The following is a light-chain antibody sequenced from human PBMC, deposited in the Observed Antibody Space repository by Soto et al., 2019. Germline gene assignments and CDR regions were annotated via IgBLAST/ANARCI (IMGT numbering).Light chain of an antibody. V-gene: IGKV3-20*01. CDR2: GAS. J-gene: IGKJ5*01. CDR3: QQYDGSPIT. CDR1: QSVSSSY. Sequence: EIVLTQSPGTLSLSQGERATLSCRASQSVSSSYLAWYQQKPGQAPRLLIYGASSRATGIPDRFSGSGSGTDFTLTISSLEPEDLAVYYCQQYDGSPITFGQGTRLEIK.